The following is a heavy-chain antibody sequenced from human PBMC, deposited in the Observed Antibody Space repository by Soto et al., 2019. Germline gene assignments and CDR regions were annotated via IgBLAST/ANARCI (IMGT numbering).Heavy chain of an antibody. CDR2: ISPHNAKT. V-gene: IGHV1-18*01. J-gene: IGHJ2*01. CDR1: GYTFSSRG. D-gene: IGHD4-17*01. CDR3: VREAGDYDWYFDL. Sequence: QAQLVQSGPEVKEPGASVKVSCKASGYTFSSRGIYWVRQAPGQGLEWMGWISPHNAKTHYVQSLQGRVTLTTDTSTSTAYMDLRSLRSDDTAVYYCVREAGDYDWYFDLWGRGTPVTVSS.